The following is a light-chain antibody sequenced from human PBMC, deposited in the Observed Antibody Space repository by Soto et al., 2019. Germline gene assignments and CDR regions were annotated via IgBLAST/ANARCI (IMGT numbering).Light chain of an antibody. J-gene: IGLJ2*01. CDR3: SSFTRSSTRV. CDR1: SNDVGYYNY. Sequence: QSALTQPASVSGSPGQSIIISCTGTSNDVGYYNYVSWYQQYPGQAPKLIIHDVSDRPSGVSSRFSGSKSGNTASLTISGLQPEDEADYYCSSFTRSSTRVFGGGTKLTVL. CDR2: DVS. V-gene: IGLV2-14*01.